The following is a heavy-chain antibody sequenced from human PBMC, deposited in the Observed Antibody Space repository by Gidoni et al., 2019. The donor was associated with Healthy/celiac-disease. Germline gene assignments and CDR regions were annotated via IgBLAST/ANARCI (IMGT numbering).Heavy chain of an antibody. Sequence: QVQLQESGPGLVKPSETLSLTCTVSGGSISSYYWRWIRQPPGKGLEWIGYIYYSGSPNYNPSLKSRVTISVDTSKNQFSLKLSSVTAADTAVYYCARDMRVYCSGGSCYRRDYYYGMDVWGQGTTVTVSS. CDR2: IYYSGSP. J-gene: IGHJ6*02. D-gene: IGHD2-15*01. CDR1: GGSISSYY. CDR3: ARDMRVYCSGGSCYRRDYYYGMDV. V-gene: IGHV4-59*01.